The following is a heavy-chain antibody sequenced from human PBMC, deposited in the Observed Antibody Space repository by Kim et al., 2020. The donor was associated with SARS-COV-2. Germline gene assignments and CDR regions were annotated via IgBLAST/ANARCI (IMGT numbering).Heavy chain of an antibody. V-gene: IGHV4-59*08. CDR1: GGSISGYY. CDR2: ISYSGIT. J-gene: IGHJ4*02. D-gene: IGHD1-1*01. Sequence: SETLSLTCSVSGGSISGYYWSWTRQTPGKGLEWIGYISYSGITNYNPSLNSRVTISIDPSLIQFSLQLSSVTAADTAVYYCARHVQCHNTWEIFDYWGQGTLVTVSS. CDR3: ARHVQCHNTWEIFDY.